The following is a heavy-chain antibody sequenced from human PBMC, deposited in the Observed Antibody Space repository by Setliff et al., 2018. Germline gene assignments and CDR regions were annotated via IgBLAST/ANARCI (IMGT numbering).Heavy chain of an antibody. J-gene: IGHJ4*02. V-gene: IGHV3-30*03. CDR1: GFTFSTYA. CDR3: AGDKPLQHNYNFWSGYCPY. D-gene: IGHD3-3*01. Sequence: PGGSLRLSCAASGFTFSTYAMTWVRQAPGKGLEWVAVISYDGINKYYADSVKGRFTISRDNSKNTLYLQMNSLRPEDTAVYYCAGDKPLQHNYNFWSGYCPYWGQGTLVTVSS. CDR2: ISYDGINK.